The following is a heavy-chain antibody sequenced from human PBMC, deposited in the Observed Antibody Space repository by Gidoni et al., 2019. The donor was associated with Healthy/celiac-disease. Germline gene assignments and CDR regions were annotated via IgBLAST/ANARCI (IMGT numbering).Heavy chain of an antibody. CDR1: GGSFSGYY. CDR2: INHSGST. V-gene: IGHV4-34*01. J-gene: IGHJ6*02. CDR3: QVTYYDFWSGICSYYGMDV. Sequence: QVQLQQWGAGLLKPSETLSLTCAVYGGSFSGYYWSWIRQPPGKGLEWIGEINHSGSTNYNPSLKSRVTISVDTSKNQFSLKLSSVTAADTAVYYCQVTYYDFWSGICSYYGMDVWGQGTTVTVSS. D-gene: IGHD3-3*01.